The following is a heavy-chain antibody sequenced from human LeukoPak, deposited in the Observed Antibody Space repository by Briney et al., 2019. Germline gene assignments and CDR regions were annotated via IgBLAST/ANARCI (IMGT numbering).Heavy chain of an antibody. CDR3: ARDRELLDFDY. CDR2: IYYSGST. CDR1: AGSISSYY. V-gene: IGHV4-59*01. D-gene: IGHD1-26*01. J-gene: IGHJ4*02. Sequence: SETLSLTCTVSAGSISSYYWSWIRQPPGKGLEWIGYIYYSGSTNYNPSLKSRVTISVDTSKNQFSLKLSSVTAADTAVYYCARDRELLDFDYWGQGTLVTVSS.